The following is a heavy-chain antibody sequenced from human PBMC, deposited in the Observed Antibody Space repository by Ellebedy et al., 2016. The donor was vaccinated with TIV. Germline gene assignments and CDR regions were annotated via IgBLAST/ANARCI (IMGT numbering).Heavy chain of an antibody. D-gene: IGHD4-23*01. CDR3: VRGAGWVTDD. J-gene: IGHJ4*02. CDR2: IKQDGSEQ. V-gene: IGHV3-7*03. CDR1: GFSFNNYW. Sequence: PGGSLRLSCAASGFSFNNYWMNWARQATGKGLEWVANIKQDGSEQYYVDSVKGRFTISRDNAKNSLYLQRNSLRGEDTAMYYCVRGAGWVTDDWGQGTLVTVSS.